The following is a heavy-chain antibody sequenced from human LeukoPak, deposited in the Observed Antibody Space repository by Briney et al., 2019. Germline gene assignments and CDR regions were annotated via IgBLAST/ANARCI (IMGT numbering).Heavy chain of an antibody. D-gene: IGHD3-22*01. J-gene: IGHJ4*02. V-gene: IGHV3-30*18. CDR1: GFIFSSYG. CDR3: AKDQDSYDSGGYYYVFYY. CDR2: ISSDGSNK. Sequence: QPGRSLRLSCAASGFIFSSYGMHWVRQAPGKGLEWVAVISSDGSNKYYADSVKGRFTISRDNSKNSLYLQMNSLRAEDTAVYYCAKDQDSYDSGGYYYVFYYWGQGTLVTVS.